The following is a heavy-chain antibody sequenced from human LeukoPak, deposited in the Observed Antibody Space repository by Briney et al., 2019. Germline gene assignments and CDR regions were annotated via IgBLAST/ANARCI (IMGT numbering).Heavy chain of an antibody. D-gene: IGHD3-10*01. CDR3: ARVPHAMVRGVIITEFYFDY. CDR2: ISSSSNYI. V-gene: IGHV3-21*01. J-gene: IGHJ4*02. CDR1: GLTFSSYS. Sequence: GGSLRLSCAASGLTFSSYSMNWVRQAPGKGLEWVSSISSSSNYIYYADSVKGRFTISRDNAKNSLYLQMNSLRAYDTAVYYCARVPHAMVRGVIITEFYFDYWGQGTLVTVSS.